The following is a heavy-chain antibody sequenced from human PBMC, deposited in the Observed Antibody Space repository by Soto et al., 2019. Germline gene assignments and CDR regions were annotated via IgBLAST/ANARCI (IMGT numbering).Heavy chain of an antibody. D-gene: IGHD4-17*01. CDR3: ARGGAYTVTTNDFDY. J-gene: IGHJ4*02. CDR1: GYTFTGYY. V-gene: IGHV1-2*04. Sequence: ASVKVSCKASGYTFTGYYMHWVRQAPGQGLEWMGWINPNSGGTNYAQKFQGWVTMTRETSISTAYMELSRLRSDDTAVYYCARGGAYTVTTNDFDYWGQGTLVTVSS. CDR2: INPNSGGT.